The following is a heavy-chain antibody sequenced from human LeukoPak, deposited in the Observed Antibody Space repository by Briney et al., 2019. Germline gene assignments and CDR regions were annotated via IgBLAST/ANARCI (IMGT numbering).Heavy chain of an antibody. CDR2: IIPIFGTA. V-gene: IGHV1-69*05. CDR3: ARARIPRGYSYGNYYYYYMDV. Sequence: ASVKVSCKASGYTFTSYGISWVRQAPGQGLEWMGGIIPIFGTANYAQKFQGRVTITTDESTSTAYMELSSRRSEDTAVYYCARARIPRGYSYGNYYYYYMDVWGKGTTVTVSS. CDR1: GYTFTSYG. D-gene: IGHD5-18*01. J-gene: IGHJ6*03.